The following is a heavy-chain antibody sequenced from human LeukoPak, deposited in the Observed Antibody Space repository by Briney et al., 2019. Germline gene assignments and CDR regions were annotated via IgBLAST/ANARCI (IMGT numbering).Heavy chain of an antibody. Sequence: PGGSLRLSCAASGFTFSSYAMSWVRQAPGKGLEWVSFISGSSSYIYDADSVKGRFTISRDNAKNSLYLQMNSLRAEDTAVYYCATRSPYYYGSGSYHFDYWGQGTLVTVSS. D-gene: IGHD3-10*01. CDR2: ISGSSSYI. J-gene: IGHJ4*02. CDR3: ATRSPYYYGSGSYHFDY. CDR1: GFTFSSYA. V-gene: IGHV3-21*04.